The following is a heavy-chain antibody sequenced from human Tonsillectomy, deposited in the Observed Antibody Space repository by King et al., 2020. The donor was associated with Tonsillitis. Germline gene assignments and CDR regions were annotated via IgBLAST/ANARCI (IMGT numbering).Heavy chain of an antibody. Sequence: VQLVESGAEVKKPGASVKVSCKASGYTFTDYYMHWVRQAPGQGLEWMGWINPNSGGTNYAQKFQGRVTMTRDTSINTAYMELGGLRSDDTAVYYCARVLYYGSGSSSRFAGWFDPWGQGTLVTVSS. J-gene: IGHJ5*02. CDR3: ARVLYYGSGSSSRFAGWFDP. V-gene: IGHV1-2*02. CDR1: GYTFTDYY. D-gene: IGHD3-10*01. CDR2: INPNSGGT.